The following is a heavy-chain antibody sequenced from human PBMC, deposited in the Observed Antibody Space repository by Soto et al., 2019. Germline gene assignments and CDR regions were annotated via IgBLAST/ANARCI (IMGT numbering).Heavy chain of an antibody. CDR3: ARDEGVERHRHLLRYFDWSLYRDWFDP. CDR1: GGTFSSYA. CDR2: IIPIFGTA. Sequence: ASVKVSCKASGGTFSSYAISWVRQAPGQGLEWMGGIIPIFGTANYAQKFQGRVTITADESTSTAYMELSSLRSEDTAVYYCARDEGVERHRHLLRYFDWSLYRDWFDPWGQGTLVTVSS. D-gene: IGHD3-9*01. V-gene: IGHV1-69*13. J-gene: IGHJ5*02.